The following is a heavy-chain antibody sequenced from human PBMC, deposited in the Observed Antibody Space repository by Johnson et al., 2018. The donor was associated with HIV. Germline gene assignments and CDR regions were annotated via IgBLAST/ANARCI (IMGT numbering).Heavy chain of an antibody. D-gene: IGHD2-15*01. V-gene: IGHV3-66*02. CDR3: ATPQEGYSAFDI. J-gene: IGHJ3*02. CDR2: IYSGGST. Sequence: VQLVESGGGLVQPGGSLRLSCAASGFTVSSNYMSWVRQAPGKGLEWVSVIYSGGSTYDADSVKGRFTISRDNSKNTLYLQMHSLRIEDTAVYYCATPQEGYSAFDIWGQGTMVTVSS. CDR1: GFTVSSNY.